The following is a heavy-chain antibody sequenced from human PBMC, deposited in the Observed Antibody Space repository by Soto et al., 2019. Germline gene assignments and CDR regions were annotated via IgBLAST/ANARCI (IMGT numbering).Heavy chain of an antibody. CDR3: ARRWVRTFDY. D-gene: IGHD3-22*01. CDR1: GGSIRSYY. J-gene: IGHJ4*02. CDR2: IYYSGST. V-gene: IGHV4-59*08. Sequence: SETLSLTCTVSGGSIRSYYWSWFRQPPGKGLEWIGYIYYSGSTNYNPSLKSRVTISVDTSKNQFSLKLSSVTAADTAVYYCARRWVRTFDYWCQGTLVNVFS.